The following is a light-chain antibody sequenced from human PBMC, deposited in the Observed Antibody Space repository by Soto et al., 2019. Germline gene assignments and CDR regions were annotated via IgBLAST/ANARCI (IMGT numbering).Light chain of an antibody. CDR1: QGIFDY. Sequence: DIQMTQSPSSLSASVGDRVTITCRASQGIFDYVAWYQQKPGKVPKLLVFGASTLQSGVPSRFSGSGSGTDFTLTISRLEPEDFAVYYCQQFSSYPLTFGGGTKVEIK. V-gene: IGKV1-27*01. CDR3: QQFSSYPLT. J-gene: IGKJ4*01. CDR2: GAS.